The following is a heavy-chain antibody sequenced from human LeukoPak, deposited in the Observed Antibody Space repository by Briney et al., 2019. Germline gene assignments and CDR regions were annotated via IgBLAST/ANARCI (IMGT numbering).Heavy chain of an antibody. CDR1: GGSISSSSYY. V-gene: IGHV4-39*01. D-gene: IGHD4-17*01. J-gene: IGHJ5*02. CDR2: IYYGGST. Sequence: SETLSLTCTVSGGSISSSSYYWGWIRQPPGKGLEWIGSIYYGGSTYYNPSLKSRVTISVDTSKNQFSLKLSSVTAADAAVYYCARGDYGDYSWFDPWGQGTLVTVSS. CDR3: ARGDYGDYSWFDP.